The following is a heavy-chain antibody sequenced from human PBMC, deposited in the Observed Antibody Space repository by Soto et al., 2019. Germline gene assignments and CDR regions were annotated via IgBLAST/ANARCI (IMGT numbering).Heavy chain of an antibody. CDR1: GFTFSNYA. CDR3: AIYASCTLIAAVDTRYYFDS. J-gene: IGHJ4*02. D-gene: IGHD3-22*01. Sequence: DVYLLESGGGLVEPGGALRLSCAGSGFTFSNYAMNWVRQAPGKGPEWVSGISGSGSTSYYTASVKGRFSISRDNSQKKLYLEMGNLRPEDTALYYCAIYASCTLIAAVDTRYYFDSRCQGALVTVSS. CDR2: ISGSGSTS. V-gene: IGHV3-23*01.